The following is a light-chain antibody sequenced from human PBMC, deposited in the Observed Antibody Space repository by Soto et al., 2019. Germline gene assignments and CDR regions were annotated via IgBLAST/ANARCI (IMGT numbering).Light chain of an antibody. V-gene: IGKV1-39*01. CDR3: QQSYSTPRNT. CDR2: GAS. Sequence: DIPMTQSPSSLSASVGDRVIITCRASQSISNYLNWYQQKPGRAPKVLISGASALQSGVPSRFSGSGSGTDFTLTISSLQPEDFATYYCQQSYSTPRNTFGQGTKLEIK. J-gene: IGKJ2*01. CDR1: QSISNY.